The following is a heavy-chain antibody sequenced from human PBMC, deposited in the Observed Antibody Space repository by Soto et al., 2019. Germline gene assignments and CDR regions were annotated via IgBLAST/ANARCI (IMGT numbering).Heavy chain of an antibody. CDR3: AGGTGYSSGGYY. V-gene: IGHV3-48*01. CDR1: GFTFSSYS. CDR2: ISSSSSTI. D-gene: IGHD6-19*01. J-gene: IGHJ4*02. Sequence: GGSLRLSCAASGFTFSSYSMNWVRQAPGKGLEWVSYISSSSSTIYYADSVKGRFTISRDNSKNTLYLQMNSLRAEDTALYYCAGGTGYSSGGYYWGQGALVTVSS.